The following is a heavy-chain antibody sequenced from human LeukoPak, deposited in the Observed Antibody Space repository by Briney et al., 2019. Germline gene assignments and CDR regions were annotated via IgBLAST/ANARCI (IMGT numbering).Heavy chain of an antibody. D-gene: IGHD5-24*01. V-gene: IGHV3-33*06. CDR1: GFTFSSYG. Sequence: GRSLRLSCAASGFTFSSYGMHWVRQAPGKGLEWVAVIWYDGSNKYYADSVKGRFTISRDNSKNTLYLRMNSLRAEDTAVYYCAKDSDTNSDGYNSFDYWGQGTLVTVSS. CDR3: AKDSDTNSDGYNSFDY. J-gene: IGHJ4*02. CDR2: IWYDGSNK.